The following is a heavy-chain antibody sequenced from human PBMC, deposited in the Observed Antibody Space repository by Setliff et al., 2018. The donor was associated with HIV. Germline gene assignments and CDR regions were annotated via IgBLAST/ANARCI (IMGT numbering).Heavy chain of an antibody. CDR1: GGSISSHY. CDR3: AREAYFFASGTYYFDS. J-gene: IGHJ4*02. CDR2: IYYSGST. Sequence: SETLSLTCTVSGGSISSHYWSWIRQPPGKGLEWIGSIYYSGSTNYNPSLKSRVTISVGTSKNQFSLKLSSVTAADTALYFCAREAYFFASGTYYFDSWGQGTLVTVSS. D-gene: IGHD3-10*01. V-gene: IGHV4-59*11.